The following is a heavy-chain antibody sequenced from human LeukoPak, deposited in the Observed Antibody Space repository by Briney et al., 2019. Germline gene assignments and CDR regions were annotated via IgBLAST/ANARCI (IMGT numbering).Heavy chain of an antibody. CDR2: IYSGGST. J-gene: IGHJ4*02. CDR3: ARDHDFWSGYPDY. CDR1: GFTVSSNY. V-gene: IGHV3-53*01. Sequence: GGSLRLSCAASGFTVSSNYMSWVRQAPGKGLEWVSVIYSGGSTYYADSVKGRFTISRDNSKNTLYLQMNSLRAEDTAVYYCARDHDFWSGYPDYWGQGTLVTVSS. D-gene: IGHD3-3*01.